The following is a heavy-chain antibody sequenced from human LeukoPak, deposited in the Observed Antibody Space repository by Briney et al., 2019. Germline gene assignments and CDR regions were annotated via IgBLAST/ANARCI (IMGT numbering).Heavy chain of an antibody. V-gene: IGHV4-39*01. J-gene: IGHJ4*02. CDR2: IYYSGST. D-gene: IGHD6-19*01. Sequence: SETLSLTCTVSGGSISSSSYYWGWIRQPPGKGLEWIGNIYYSGSTYYNPSLKSRVTISVDTSKNQFSLKLSSVTAADTAVYYCARHRGVYSSGWYSDFDYWGQGTLVTVSS. CDR3: ARHRGVYSSGWYSDFDY. CDR1: GGSISSSSYY.